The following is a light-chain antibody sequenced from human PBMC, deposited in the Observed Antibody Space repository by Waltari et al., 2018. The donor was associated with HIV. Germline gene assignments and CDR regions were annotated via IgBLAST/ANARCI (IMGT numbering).Light chain of an antibody. V-gene: IGKV4-1*01. J-gene: IGKJ2*01. CDR1: QSLLYSSSNKNS. CDR3: QQYYSTPYT. CDR2: WAS. Sequence: DIVMTQSPDSLAVSLGGRATIHCKSSQSLLYSSSNKNSLAWYKHKPGQPPELLIYWASTRDSGVPDRFSGSGSGTDFTLTISSLQAEDGAVYYCQQYYSTPYTFGLGTKREIK.